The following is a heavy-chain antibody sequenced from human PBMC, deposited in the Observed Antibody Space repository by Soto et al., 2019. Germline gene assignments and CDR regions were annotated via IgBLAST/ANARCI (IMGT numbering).Heavy chain of an antibody. CDR2: ISWNSGSI. CDR3: AKDPRAIFGVVTIYYFDY. V-gene: IGHV3-9*01. D-gene: IGHD3-3*01. Sequence: SLRLSCAASGFTFDDYAMHWVRQAPGKGLEWVSGISWNSGSIGYADSVKGRFTISRDNAKNSLYLQMNSLRAEDTALYYCAKDPRAIFGVVTIYYFDYWGQGTLVTVSS. CDR1: GFTFDDYA. J-gene: IGHJ4*02.